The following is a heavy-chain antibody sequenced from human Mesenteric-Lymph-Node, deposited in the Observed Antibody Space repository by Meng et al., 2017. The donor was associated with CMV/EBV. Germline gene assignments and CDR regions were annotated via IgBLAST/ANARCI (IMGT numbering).Heavy chain of an antibody. D-gene: IGHD3-10*01. CDR3: ASTNYFPSGSHEYFHQ. J-gene: IGHJ1*01. CDR1: GGSFSSYY. CDR2: INHSGYP. Sequence: YGGSFSSYYWSWIRQPPGKGLEWIGEINHSGYPNYNPSLKSRVTISADTSKNQFSLKVNSVTAADTAVYYCASTNYFPSGSHEYFHQWGQGSLVTVSS. V-gene: IGHV4-34*01.